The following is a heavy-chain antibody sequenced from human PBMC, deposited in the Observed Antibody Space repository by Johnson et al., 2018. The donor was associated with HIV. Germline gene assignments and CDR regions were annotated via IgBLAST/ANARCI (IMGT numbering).Heavy chain of an antibody. V-gene: IGHV3-11*04. D-gene: IGHD3-3*01. CDR2: ISSSGTTI. J-gene: IGHJ3*01. CDR1: GFIFSDYY. Sequence: LVESGGGLVKPGGSLRLSCAASGFIFSDYYMSWIRQAPGKGLEWVSYISSSGTTIHYADSVKGRFTISRDNAKNSLYLRMNSLRAEDTAMYYCAPYRAFGAAPTLAFDFWGQGTMVTVSS. CDR3: APYRAFGAAPTLAFDF.